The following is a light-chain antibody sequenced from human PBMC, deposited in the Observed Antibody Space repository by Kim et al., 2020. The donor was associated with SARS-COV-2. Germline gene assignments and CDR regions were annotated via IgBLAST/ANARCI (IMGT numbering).Light chain of an antibody. V-gene: IGLV2-8*01. CDR3: HSYSGINNLGV. CDR2: EVN. Sequence: QSVTNSGTVTSSGVVSYKEFAWYQQYPGKAPKLMIYEVNSRPSGVPDRFSGSKSGNTASLTVSGLQAEDEADYYCHSYSGINNLGVFGTGTKVTVL. CDR1: SSGVVSYKE. J-gene: IGLJ1*01.